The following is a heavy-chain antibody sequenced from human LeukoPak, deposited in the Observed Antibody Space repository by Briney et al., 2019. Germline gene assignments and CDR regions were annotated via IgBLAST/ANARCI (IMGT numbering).Heavy chain of an antibody. D-gene: IGHD3-10*01. CDR3: ARVRYYGSGSYYNDY. V-gene: IGHV3-9*01. CDR1: GFTFEGYA. J-gene: IGHJ4*02. CDR2: ISWNSGSI. Sequence: GGSLRLSCVASGFTFEGYAMHWVRQAPGKGLEWVSGISWNSGSIGYADSVKGRFTISRDNAKNTLYLQMNSLRAEDTAVYYCARVRYYGSGSYYNDYWGQGTLVTVSS.